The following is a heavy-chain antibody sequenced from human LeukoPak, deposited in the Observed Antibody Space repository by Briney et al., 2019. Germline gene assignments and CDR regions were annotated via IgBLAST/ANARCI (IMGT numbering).Heavy chain of an antibody. CDR3: AKDHEPNYLWFGELLPQYYGMDV. J-gene: IGHJ6*02. Sequence: GGSLRLSCAASGFTFSSYAMNWVRQAPGKGLEWVSAISGSGGSTYYADSVKGRFTISRDNSKNTLYLQMNSLRAEDTAVYYCAKDHEPNYLWFGELLPQYYGMDVWGQGTMVTVSS. CDR2: ISGSGGST. D-gene: IGHD3-10*01. CDR1: GFTFSSYA. V-gene: IGHV3-23*01.